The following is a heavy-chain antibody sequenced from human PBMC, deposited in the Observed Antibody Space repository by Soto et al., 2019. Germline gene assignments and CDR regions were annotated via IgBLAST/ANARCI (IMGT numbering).Heavy chain of an antibody. CDR3: ARDGYYDIYPGYGMDV. D-gene: IGHD3-9*01. Sequence: GGSLRLSCAASGFTFSDYYMSWIRQAPGKGLEWDSYFSSSSSYTNYADSVKGRFTISRDNAKNSLYLQMNSLRAEDTAVYYCARDGYYDIYPGYGMDVWGQGTTVTVSS. J-gene: IGHJ6*02. CDR2: FSSSSSYT. V-gene: IGHV3-11*06. CDR1: GFTFSDYY.